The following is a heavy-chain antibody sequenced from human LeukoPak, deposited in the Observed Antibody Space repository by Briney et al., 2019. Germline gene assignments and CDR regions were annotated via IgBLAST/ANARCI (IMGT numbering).Heavy chain of an antibody. CDR1: GFTFIHHH. J-gene: IGHJ5*01. CDR3: GRKLIAARLGPDS. Sequence: PGWSLRVSCAASGFTFIHHHMDWLRQAPGKELEWVARIRTKAESYATEYAASVRGTFSISREDTKNSLYMQMNRLKSEDTAVYYCGRKLIAARLGPDSWGQGTLVIVSS. V-gene: IGHV3-72*01. CDR2: IRTKAESYAT. D-gene: IGHD6-6*01.